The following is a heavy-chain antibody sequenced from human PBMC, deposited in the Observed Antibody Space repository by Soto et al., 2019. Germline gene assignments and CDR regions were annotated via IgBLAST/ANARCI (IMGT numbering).Heavy chain of an antibody. J-gene: IGHJ6*02. CDR3: AREPSIAAAGTLYYYYGMDV. Sequence: QVQLVQSGAEVKKPGSSVKVSCKASGGTFSSYAISWVRQAPGQGLEWMGGLIPIFGTANYAQKFQGRVTITADESTSTAYMELSSLRSEDTAVYYCAREPSIAAAGTLYYYYGMDVWGQGTTVTVSS. D-gene: IGHD6-13*01. V-gene: IGHV1-69*01. CDR2: LIPIFGTA. CDR1: GGTFSSYA.